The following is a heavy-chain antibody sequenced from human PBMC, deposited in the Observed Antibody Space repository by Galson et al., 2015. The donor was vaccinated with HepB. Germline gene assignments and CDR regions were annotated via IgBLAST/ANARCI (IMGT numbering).Heavy chain of an antibody. V-gene: IGHV1-24*01. CDR1: GYTLTELS. Sequence: SVKVSCKVSGYTLTELSMHWVRQAPGKGLEWMGGFDPEDGETIYAQKFQGRVTMTEDTSTDTAYMELSSLRSEDTAVYYCATVFNWNYLRYYYYMDVWGKGTTVTVSS. CDR2: FDPEDGET. J-gene: IGHJ6*03. D-gene: IGHD1-7*01. CDR3: ATVFNWNYLRYYYYMDV.